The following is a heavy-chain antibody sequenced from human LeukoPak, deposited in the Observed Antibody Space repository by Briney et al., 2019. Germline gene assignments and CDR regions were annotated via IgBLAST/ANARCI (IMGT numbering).Heavy chain of an antibody. Sequence: GESLKISCKGSGYSFTSYWIAWVRQMPGKGLEWMGIIYPGDSDSRYSPSFQGQVTISADKSISTAYLQWSSLKASDTAIYYCARRGTYGDYSNYYMDVWGKGTTVTISS. J-gene: IGHJ6*03. D-gene: IGHD1-26*01. CDR1: GYSFTSYW. CDR3: ARRGTYGDYSNYYMDV. CDR2: IYPGDSDS. V-gene: IGHV5-51*01.